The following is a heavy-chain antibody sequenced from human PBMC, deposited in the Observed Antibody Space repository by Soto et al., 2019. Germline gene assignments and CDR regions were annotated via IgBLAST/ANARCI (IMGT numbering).Heavy chain of an antibody. CDR1: GYTFTDYY. CDR3: ARGVGSSWFDP. V-gene: IGHV1-2*02. Sequence: QLQLVQSGAEVKKPGASVKVSCKASGYTFTDYYMHWVRQAPGQGLEWMGWINPGSGGTNFAQKFQGRVTMTRATSISTAYMEVSSLTSDDTAVYYCARGVGSSWFDPWGQGTLVTVSS. J-gene: IGHJ5*02. D-gene: IGHD6-25*01. CDR2: INPGSGGT.